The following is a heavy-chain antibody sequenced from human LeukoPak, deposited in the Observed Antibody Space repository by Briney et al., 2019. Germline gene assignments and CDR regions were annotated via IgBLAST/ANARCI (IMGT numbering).Heavy chain of an antibody. V-gene: IGHV4-34*01. CDR3: ARLTSKYGSGSYYPPPWRPPYMDV. CDR2: INHSGST. CDR1: GGSFSGYY. J-gene: IGHJ6*03. Sequence: SETLSLTCAVYGGSFSGYYWSWIRQPPGKGLEWIGEINHSGSTNYNPSLKSRVTISVDTSKNQFSLKLSSVTAADTAVYYCARLTSKYGSGSYYPPPWRPPYMDVWGKGTTVTISS. D-gene: IGHD3-10*01.